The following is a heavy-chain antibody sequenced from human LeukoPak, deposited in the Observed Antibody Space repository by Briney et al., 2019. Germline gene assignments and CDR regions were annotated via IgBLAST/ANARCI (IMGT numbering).Heavy chain of an antibody. Sequence: GASVKVSCKASGYTFTSYGISWVRQAPGQGLEWMGWISAYNGNTNYAQKLQGRVTMTTDTSTSTAYMELRSLRSDDTAVYYCARVIDDSSGYYYYYYYYYMDVWGKGTTVTVSS. D-gene: IGHD3-22*01. CDR2: ISAYNGNT. CDR3: ARVIDDSSGYYYYYYYYYMDV. CDR1: GYTFTSYG. V-gene: IGHV1-18*01. J-gene: IGHJ6*03.